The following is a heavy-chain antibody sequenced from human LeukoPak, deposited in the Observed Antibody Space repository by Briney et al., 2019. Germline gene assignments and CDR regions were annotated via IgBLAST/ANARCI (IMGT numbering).Heavy chain of an antibody. J-gene: IGHJ4*02. Sequence: GGSLRLSCAASGFTFSSYAMSWVRQAPGKGLEWVSAISGSGGSTYYADSVKGRFTISRDNSKNTLYLQMNSLRAEDTAVYYCAKDQVYYDSSGYCDYWGQGTLVTVSS. CDR1: GFTFSSYA. V-gene: IGHV3-23*01. CDR2: ISGSGGST. CDR3: AKDQVYYDSSGYCDY. D-gene: IGHD3-22*01.